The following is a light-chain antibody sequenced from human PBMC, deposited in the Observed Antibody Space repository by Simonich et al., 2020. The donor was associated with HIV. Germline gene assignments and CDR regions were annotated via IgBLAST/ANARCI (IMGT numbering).Light chain of an antibody. V-gene: IGKV2-28*01. Sequence: DIVMTQSPLSLPVTPGEPASISCRSSQSLLHSNGYNYLDWFLRKPGQSPQLLIYLGSTRASGVPDMISGRGSGTDFTLKISRVEAEDVGVHYCMQALQTPMYTFGQGTKLEIK. CDR3: MQALQTPMYT. J-gene: IGKJ2*01. CDR1: QSLLHSNGYNY. CDR2: LGS.